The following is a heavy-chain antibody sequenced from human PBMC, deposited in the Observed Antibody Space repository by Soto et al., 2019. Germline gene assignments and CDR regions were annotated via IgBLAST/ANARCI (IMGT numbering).Heavy chain of an antibody. CDR3: AIRNYDFGSGELEGVDY. J-gene: IGHJ4*02. CDR2: ISSSSSTI. V-gene: IGHV3-48*01. CDR1: GFTFSSYS. D-gene: IGHD3-3*01. Sequence: GGSLRLSCAASGFTFSSYSMNWVRQAPGKGLEWVSYISSSSSTIYYADSVKGRFTISRDNAKNSLYLQMNSLRAEDTAWDYCAIRNYDFGSGELEGVDYWGQGTLVTVSS.